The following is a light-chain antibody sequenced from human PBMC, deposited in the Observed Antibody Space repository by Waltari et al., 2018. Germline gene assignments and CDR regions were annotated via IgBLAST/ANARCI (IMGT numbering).Light chain of an antibody. CDR3: CSYAGSNTFVV. CDR2: EGN. V-gene: IGLV2-23*03. CDR1: RSDVGRDNL. Sequence: QSALTQPASVSGSPGQSITISCPGTRSDVGRDNLVSWYQQHPGKAPKLMIYEGNKRPSGVSNRFSGSKSGNTASLTISGLQGEDEADYHCCSYAGSNTFVVFGGGTKLTVL. J-gene: IGLJ3*02.